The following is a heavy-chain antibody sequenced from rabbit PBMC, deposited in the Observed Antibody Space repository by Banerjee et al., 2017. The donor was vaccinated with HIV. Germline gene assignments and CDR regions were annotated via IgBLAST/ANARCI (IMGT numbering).Heavy chain of an antibody. Sequence: QEQLEESGGGLVKPEGSLTLSCKASGIDFSNYGISWVRQAPGKGLELIVCIYTISGSTWYASWAKGRFTISKTSSTTVTLQMTSLTAADTATYFCARDLAGVIGWNFNLWGQGTLVTVS. CDR3: ARDLAGVIGWNFNL. D-gene: IGHD4-1*01. V-gene: IGHV1S45*01. CDR2: IYTISGST. CDR1: GIDFSNYG. J-gene: IGHJ4*01.